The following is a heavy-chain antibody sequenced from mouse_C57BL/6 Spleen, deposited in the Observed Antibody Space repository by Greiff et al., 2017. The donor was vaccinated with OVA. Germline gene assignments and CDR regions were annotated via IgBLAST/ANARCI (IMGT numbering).Heavy chain of an antibody. Sequence: QVQLKESGAELAKPGASVKLSCKASGYTFTSYWMHWVKQRPGQGLEWIGYINPSSGYTKYNQKFKDKATLTADKSSSTAYMQRSSRTYGDSAVYYCAGGDDSGGGAAWFAYWGQGTLVTVSA. CDR1: GYTFTSYW. J-gene: IGHJ3*01. V-gene: IGHV1-7*01. CDR3: AGGDDSGGGAAWFAY. CDR2: INPSSGYT. D-gene: IGHD2-4*01.